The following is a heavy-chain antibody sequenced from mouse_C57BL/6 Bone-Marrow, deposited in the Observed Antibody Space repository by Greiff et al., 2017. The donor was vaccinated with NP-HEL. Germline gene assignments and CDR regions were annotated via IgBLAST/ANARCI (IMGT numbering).Heavy chain of an antibody. Sequence: VQLQQSGAELVRPGTSVKMSCKASGYTFTNYWIGWAKQRPGHGLERIGDIYPGGGYTNYNEKFKGKATLTAHKSSSTTYMQFSSLTSEDSAIYYCARSYYYFDYWGKGTTLTVSS. CDR2: IYPGGGYT. J-gene: IGHJ2*01. CDR3: ARSYYYFDY. D-gene: IGHD2-12*01. CDR1: GYTFTNYW. V-gene: IGHV1-63*01.